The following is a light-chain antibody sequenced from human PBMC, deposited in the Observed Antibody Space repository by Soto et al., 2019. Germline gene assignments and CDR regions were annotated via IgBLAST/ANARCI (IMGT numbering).Light chain of an antibody. CDR1: SSDVGGYNY. J-gene: IGLJ2*01. Sequence: QSVLTQPPSVSGSPGQSVTISCTGTSSDVGGYNYVSWYQQHPGKAPKLMIYEVSNRPSGVPNRFSGSKSGNTASLTISGLQAEDAADYYCSSYTSSSTLVFGGGTKLTVL. V-gene: IGLV2-14*01. CDR2: EVS. CDR3: SSYTSSSTLV.